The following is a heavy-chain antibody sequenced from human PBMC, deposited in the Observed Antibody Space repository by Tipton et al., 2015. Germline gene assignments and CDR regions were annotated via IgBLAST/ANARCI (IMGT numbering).Heavy chain of an antibody. V-gene: IGHV4-4*02. CDR1: GGSISSISW. J-gene: IGHJ4*02. CDR3: ARRSLVGNWCLDS. Sequence: TLSLTCTVSGGSISSISWWTWVRQPPNKGLEWIGQIFHSADTNYSPSLRGRVTMSVDTSKGHFSLRLTSVTAADTAIYYCARRSLVGNWCLDSWGQVVLVTVSS. D-gene: IGHD2-8*02. CDR2: IFHSADT.